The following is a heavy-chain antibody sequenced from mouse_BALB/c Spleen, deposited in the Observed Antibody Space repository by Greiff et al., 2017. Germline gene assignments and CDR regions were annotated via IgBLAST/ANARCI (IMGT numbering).Heavy chain of an antibody. CDR2: ISYDGSN. CDR1: GYSITSGYY. Sequence: DVQLQESGPGLVKPSQSLSLTCSVTGYSITSGYYWNWIRQFPGNKLEWMGYISYDGSNNYNPSLKNRISITRDTSKNQFFLKLNSVTTEDTATYYCARATLYYGYAMDYWGQGTSVTVSS. CDR3: ARATLYYGYAMDY. J-gene: IGHJ4*01. V-gene: IGHV3-6*02. D-gene: IGHD1-1*01.